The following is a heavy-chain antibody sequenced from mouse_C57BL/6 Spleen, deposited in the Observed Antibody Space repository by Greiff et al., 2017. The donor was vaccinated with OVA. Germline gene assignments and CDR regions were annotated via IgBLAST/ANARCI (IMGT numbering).Heavy chain of an antibody. CDR3: ARKDSYYAMDY. J-gene: IGHJ4*01. CDR2: INPSSGYT. V-gene: IGHV1-4*01. Sequence: QVHVKQSGAELARPGASVKMSCKASGYTFTSYTMHWVKQRPGQGLEWIGYINPSSGYTKYNQKFKDKATLTADKSSSTAYMQLSSLTSEDSAVYYCARKDSYYAMDYWGQGTSVTVSS. CDR1: GYTFTSYT.